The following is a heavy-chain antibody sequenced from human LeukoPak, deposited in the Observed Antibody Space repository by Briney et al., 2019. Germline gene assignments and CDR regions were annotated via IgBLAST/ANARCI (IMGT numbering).Heavy chain of an antibody. Sequence: GGSLRLSCAASGFTFSSNWMQWVRKAPGKGLVWVSRINTDGRSTRYAVSVSGRFTISRDNAKNTLYLQMNSLRAEDTAVYYCARVHSGSYSGMDVWGQGTTVIVSS. V-gene: IGHV3-74*01. J-gene: IGHJ6*02. CDR2: INTDGRST. CDR3: ARVHSGSYSGMDV. D-gene: IGHD1-26*01. CDR1: GFTFSSNW.